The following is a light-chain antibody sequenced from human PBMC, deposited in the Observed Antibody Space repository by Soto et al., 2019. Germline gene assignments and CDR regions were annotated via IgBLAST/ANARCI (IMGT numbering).Light chain of an antibody. J-gene: IGLJ1*01. CDR3: SSYTTGSTLPWV. CDR2: GVN. V-gene: IGLV2-14*01. Sequence: SALTQPASVSGSPRQSITISCTGSSNDIGTYEYVSWHQHHPGRAPKLIIFGVNDRPSGISDRFSGSKSGNTASLTIFGLQLEDEAVYYCSSYTTGSTLPWVFGTGTKVTVL. CDR1: SNDIGTYEY.